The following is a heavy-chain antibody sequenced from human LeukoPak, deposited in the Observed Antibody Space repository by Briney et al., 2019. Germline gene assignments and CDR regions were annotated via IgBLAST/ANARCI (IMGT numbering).Heavy chain of an antibody. J-gene: IGHJ3*02. CDR2: IYYSGST. CDR3: ARDWNSGGNSDAFDI. Sequence: SQTLSLTCTVSGGSISSGGYYWSWIRQHPGKGLEWIGYIYYSGSTYYNPSLKSRVTISVDTSKNQFSLKLSSVTAADTAVYYCARDWNSGGNSDAFDIWGQGTMVTVSS. CDR1: GGSISSGGYY. D-gene: IGHD4-23*01. V-gene: IGHV4-31*03.